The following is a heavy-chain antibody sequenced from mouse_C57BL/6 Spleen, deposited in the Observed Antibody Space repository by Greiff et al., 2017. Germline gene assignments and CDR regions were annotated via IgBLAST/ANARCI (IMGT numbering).Heavy chain of an antibody. V-gene: IGHV1-50*01. D-gene: IGHD2-1*01. J-gene: IGHJ3*01. CDR1: GYTFTSYW. Sequence: QVQLQQPGAELVKPGASVKLSCKASGYTFTSYWMQWVKQRPGQGLEWIGEIDPSDSYTNYNQKFKGKATLTVDKSSSTAYMQLSSLTSEDSAVYYCARGDGNYDRFAYWGQGTLVTVSA. CDR2: IDPSDSYT. CDR3: ARGDGNYDRFAY.